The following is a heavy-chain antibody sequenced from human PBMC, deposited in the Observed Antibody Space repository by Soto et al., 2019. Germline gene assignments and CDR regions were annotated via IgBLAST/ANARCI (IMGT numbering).Heavy chain of an antibody. V-gene: IGHV3-30-3*01. CDR2: ISYDGSNK. Sequence: PGGSLRLSCAASGFTFSSYAMHWVRQAPGKGLEWVAVISYDGSNKYYADSVKGRFTISRDNSKNTLYLQMNSLRAEDTAVYYCARDLTRTRSSSWYYYYYGMDVWGQGTTVTVSS. D-gene: IGHD6-13*01. CDR3: ARDLTRTRSSSWYYYYYGMDV. CDR1: GFTFSSYA. J-gene: IGHJ6*02.